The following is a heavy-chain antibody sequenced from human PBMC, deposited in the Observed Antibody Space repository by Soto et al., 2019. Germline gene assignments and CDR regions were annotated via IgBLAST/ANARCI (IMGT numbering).Heavy chain of an antibody. D-gene: IGHD3-16*01. Sequence: ASVKVSCKASGYTFTSYYMHWVRQAPGQGLEWMGIINPSGGSTSYAQKFQGRVTMTRDTSTSTVYMELSSLRSEDTAVYYCAKEHTLRGGVRGIGCWGQGTQVTVSS. CDR2: INPSGGST. CDR1: GYTFTSYY. J-gene: IGHJ4*02. CDR3: AKEHTLRGGVRGIGC. V-gene: IGHV1-46*03.